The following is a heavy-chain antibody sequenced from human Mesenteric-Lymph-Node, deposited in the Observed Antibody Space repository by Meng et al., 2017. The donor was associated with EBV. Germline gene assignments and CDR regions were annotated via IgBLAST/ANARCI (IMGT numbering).Heavy chain of an antibody. CDR3: AADILTGCSFDY. CDR2: IYSDGSST. D-gene: IGHD3-9*01. CDR1: GFTFSSYW. V-gene: IGHV3-74*01. J-gene: IGHJ4*02. Sequence: ELQLVESGXGLVPPGGTLRFSCTASGFTFSSYWMHWVRQPPGKGLVWVSRIYSDGSSTTYADSVKGRFTISRDNAKNTLYLQMSSLRAEDTAVYYCAADILTGCSFDYWGQGTLVTVSS.